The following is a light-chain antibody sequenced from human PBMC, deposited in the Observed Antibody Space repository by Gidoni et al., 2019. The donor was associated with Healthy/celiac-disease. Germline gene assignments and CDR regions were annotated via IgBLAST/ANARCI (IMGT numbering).Light chain of an antibody. J-gene: IGKJ3*01. CDR1: QSLLHSNGYNY. CDR2: LGS. Sequence: DRVMTQSPLSLPVTPGEPASISCRSSQSLLHSNGYNYLDWYLQKPGQSPQLLVYLGSNRASGVPDRFSGSGSGTDFPLKISRVEAEDVGVYYCVQALQTRFTFGPGTKVDIK. CDR3: VQALQTRFT. V-gene: IGKV2-28*01.